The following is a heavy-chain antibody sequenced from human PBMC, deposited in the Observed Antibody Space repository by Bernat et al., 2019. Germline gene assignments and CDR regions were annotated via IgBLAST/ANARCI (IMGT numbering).Heavy chain of an antibody. CDR3: ARVPDFGVVIIRDAFDI. CDR1: GGSVSSGSYY. D-gene: IGHD3-3*01. CDR2: IYYSGST. Sequence: QVQLQESGPGLVKPSETLSLTCTVSGGSVSSGSYYWSWIRQPPGKGLEWIGYIYYSGSTNYNPSLKSRVTISVDTSTNQFSLKLSSVTAADTAVYYWARVPDFGVVIIRDAFDIWGQGTMVTVSS. V-gene: IGHV4-61*01. J-gene: IGHJ3*02.